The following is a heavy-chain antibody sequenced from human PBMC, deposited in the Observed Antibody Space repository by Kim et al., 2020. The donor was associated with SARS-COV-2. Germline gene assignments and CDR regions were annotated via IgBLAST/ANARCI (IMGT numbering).Heavy chain of an antibody. Sequence: GGSLRLSCAASGFTFSSYAMSWVRQAPGKGLEWVSAISGSGGRTYYADSVKGRFTISGDNSKNTVYLQMNSLRAEDTAVYYCAKANPTTVTVDYWGQGTLVTVSS. CDR2: ISGSGGRT. CDR3: AKANPTTVTVDY. D-gene: IGHD4-17*01. CDR1: GFTFSSYA. V-gene: IGHV3-23*01. J-gene: IGHJ4*02.